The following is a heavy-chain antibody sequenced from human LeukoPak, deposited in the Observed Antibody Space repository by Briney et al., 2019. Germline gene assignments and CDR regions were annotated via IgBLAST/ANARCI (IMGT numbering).Heavy chain of an antibody. V-gene: IGHV3-74*01. D-gene: IGHD2-2*01. J-gene: IGHJ4*02. CDR2: INTDGSST. CDR3: ARFGWVPPAHFDY. CDR1: GFTFRSYW. Sequence: GGSLRLSCAVSGFTFRSYWMHWVRQAPGKGLVWVSGINTDGSSTNYADSVKGRFTISRDNAKDTLYLQMNSLRADDTAVYYCARFGWVPPAHFDYWGQGTLVTVSS.